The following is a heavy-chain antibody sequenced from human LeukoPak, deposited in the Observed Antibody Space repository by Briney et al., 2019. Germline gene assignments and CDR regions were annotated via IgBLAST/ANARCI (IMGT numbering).Heavy chain of an antibody. D-gene: IGHD5-18*01. J-gene: IGHJ2*01. V-gene: IGHV4-30-2*02. CDR1: DGSINSESYY. CDR3: ARLVRDTATGYWYFDL. CDR2: IYRGRT. Sequence: SETLSLTCGVSDGSINSESYYWNWIRQAPGKGPEWIGNIYRGRTRLNPSVTSRVTISLDMSKNQFSLKLNSVTAADTAVYYCARLVRDTATGYWYFDLWGRGTLVTVSS.